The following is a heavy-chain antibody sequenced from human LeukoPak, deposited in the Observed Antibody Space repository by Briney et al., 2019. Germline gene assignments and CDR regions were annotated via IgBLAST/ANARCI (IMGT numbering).Heavy chain of an antibody. CDR3: ARVAYCGGVCYLAPFEY. J-gene: IGHJ4*02. Sequence: GGSLRLSCAASGFTFSSYAMYWVRQAPGKGLECVSAISSNGGSTFYANSIKGRFTISRDNSKNTLYLQMGSLRGEDMAVYYCARVAYCGGVCYLAPFEYWGQGTLVTVSS. D-gene: IGHD2-21*02. V-gene: IGHV3-64*01. CDR2: ISSNGGST. CDR1: GFTFSSYA.